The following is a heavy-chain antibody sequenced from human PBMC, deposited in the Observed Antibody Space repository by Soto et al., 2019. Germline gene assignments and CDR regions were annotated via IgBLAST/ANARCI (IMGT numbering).Heavy chain of an antibody. J-gene: IGHJ6*03. Sequence: DVQLVESGGGLVQPGGSLRLSCAASGFTCSRYWMSWVRQAPGKGLEWVANIKEDGREKYYVDSVKGRFTISRDNAKNLLSLQMNSLRAEDTAVYYCARVVVSLWYGTLYFPNYMDVWGKGTTVTVSS. CDR1: GFTCSRYW. D-gene: IGHD3-10*01. CDR2: IKEDGREK. CDR3: ARVVVSLWYGTLYFPNYMDV. V-gene: IGHV3-7*01.